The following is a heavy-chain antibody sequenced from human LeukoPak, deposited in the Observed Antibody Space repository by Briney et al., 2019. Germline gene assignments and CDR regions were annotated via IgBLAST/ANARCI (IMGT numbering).Heavy chain of an antibody. J-gene: IGHJ4*02. CDR1: GFTFSNYA. Sequence: GGSLRLSCAASGFTFSNYAMSWVRQAPGKGLEWVSIITSSGASAYYADPVKGRFTISRDNSKNTLSLQMNSLRAEDTAIYYCVKGEAVIAASFESWGQGTLVTVSS. CDR2: ITSSGASA. CDR3: VKGEAVIAASFES. V-gene: IGHV3-23*01. D-gene: IGHD2-15*01.